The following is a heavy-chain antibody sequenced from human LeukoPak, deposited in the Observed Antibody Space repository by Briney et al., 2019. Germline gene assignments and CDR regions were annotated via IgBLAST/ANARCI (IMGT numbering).Heavy chain of an antibody. J-gene: IGHJ6*02. V-gene: IGHV3-30*18. CDR2: ISYDGSNK. CDR1: GFTFSSYG. D-gene: IGHD2-2*01. CDR3: AKDRECSSTSCYPVHYYYGMDV. Sequence: SGGSLRLSCAASGFTFSSYGMHWVRQAPGKGLKWVAVISYDGSNKYYADSVKGRFTISRDNSKNTLYLQMNSLRAEDTAVYYCAKDRECSSTSCYPVHYYYGMDVWGQGTTVTVSS.